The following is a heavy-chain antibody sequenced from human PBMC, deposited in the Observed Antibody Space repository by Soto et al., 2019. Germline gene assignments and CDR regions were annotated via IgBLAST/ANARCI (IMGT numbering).Heavy chain of an antibody. CDR2: ISPDGSNK. Sequence: QVQLVESGGGVVQPGRSLRLSCAASGFTFNMYGMHWVRQAPGKGLEWVALISPDGSNKYYADSVKGRFTISRDNSKHTLYLQMNSLRREDTAVYYCAKGLDWSPSDYWGQGTLVTVSS. CDR1: GFTFNMYG. D-gene: IGHD3-9*01. J-gene: IGHJ4*02. V-gene: IGHV3-30*18. CDR3: AKGLDWSPSDY.